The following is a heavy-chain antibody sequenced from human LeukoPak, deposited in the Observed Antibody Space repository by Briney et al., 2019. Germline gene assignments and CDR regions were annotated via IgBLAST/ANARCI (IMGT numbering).Heavy chain of an antibody. CDR1: GFTFSSYA. V-gene: IGHV3-30*04. J-gene: IGHJ4*02. CDR3: ARDPISLDTAMVSDY. Sequence: GGSLRLSCAASGFTFSSYAMHWVRQAPGKGLERVAVISYDGSNKYYADSVKGRFTISRDNSKNTLYLQMNSLRAEDTAVYYCARDPISLDTAMVSDYWGQGTLVTVSS. CDR2: ISYDGSNK. D-gene: IGHD5-18*01.